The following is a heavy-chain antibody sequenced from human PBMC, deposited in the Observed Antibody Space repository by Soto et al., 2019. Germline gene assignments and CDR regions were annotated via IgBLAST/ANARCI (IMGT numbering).Heavy chain of an antibody. CDR3: ARDWNCTNTRCQNCFDP. J-gene: IGHJ5*02. CDR1: GYTFISYG. Sequence: GASVKVSCKASGYTFISYGVSWVRQAPGQGLEWMGGISGNTGKTNYAQKLQGRVIMTTDTSTSTAYMELKSLTSDDTAVYYCARDWNCTNTRCQNCFDPWGQGTLVTFSS. V-gene: IGHV1-18*01. CDR2: ISGNTGKT. D-gene: IGHD2-2*01.